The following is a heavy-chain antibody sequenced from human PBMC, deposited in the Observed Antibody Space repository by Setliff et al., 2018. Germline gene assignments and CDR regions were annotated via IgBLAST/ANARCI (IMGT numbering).Heavy chain of an antibody. CDR2: ISYDGSNK. V-gene: IGHV3-30*07. CDR3: ARLALTGYDSSGYYYALDYYYYMDV. CDR1: GFTFGSHA. D-gene: IGHD3-22*01. J-gene: IGHJ6*03. Sequence: GSLRLSCAASGFTFGSHAMHWVRQAPGKGLEWVAVISYDGSNKYYADSVEGRFTISRDNSKNTLYLQMNSLRAYDTAVYYCARLALTGYDSSGYYYALDYYYYMDVWGKGTTVTVSS.